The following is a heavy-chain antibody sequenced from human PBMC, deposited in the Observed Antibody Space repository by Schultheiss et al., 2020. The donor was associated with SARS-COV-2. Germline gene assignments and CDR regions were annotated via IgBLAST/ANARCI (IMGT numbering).Heavy chain of an antibody. CDR1: GYTFTGYY. J-gene: IGHJ6*02. V-gene: IGHV1-2*06. Sequence: ASVKVSCKASGYTFTGYYMHWVRQAPGQGLEWMGRINPNSAGTNYAQKFQGRVTMTRDTSISTAYMELSRLRSDDTAVYYCARDGPLLLRFLEWLSETSNYYYYGMDVWGQGTTVTVAS. CDR3: ARDGPLLLRFLEWLSETSNYYYYGMDV. D-gene: IGHD3-3*01. CDR2: INPNSAGT.